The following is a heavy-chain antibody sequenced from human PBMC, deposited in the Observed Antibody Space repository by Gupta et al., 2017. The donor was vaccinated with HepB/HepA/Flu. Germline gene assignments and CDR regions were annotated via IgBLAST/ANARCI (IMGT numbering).Heavy chain of an antibody. Sequence: QVQLQESGPGLVKPSQTLSLTCSVSGGSTSSGGYYWSWIRQHPGKGLEWIGYISYSGITYYSPSLKSRGSISVDTSQNQLSLKVSSVIAADTDVYYCARGSCGDFWSDYYPTLGFDYWGQGILVTVSS. CDR1: GGSTSSGGYY. J-gene: IGHJ4*02. CDR3: ARGSCGDFWSDYYPTLGFDY. V-gene: IGHV4-31*03. CDR2: ISYSGIT. D-gene: IGHD3-3*01.